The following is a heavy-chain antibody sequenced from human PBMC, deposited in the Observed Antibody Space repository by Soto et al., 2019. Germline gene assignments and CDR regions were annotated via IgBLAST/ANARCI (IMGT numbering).Heavy chain of an antibody. CDR2: IYWDDDK. D-gene: IGHD3-10*01. Sequence: QITLKESGPTLVKPTQTLTLTCTFSGFSLSTSGVGVGWIRQPPGKALEWLALIYWDDDKRYSPSLKSRLTITKDTSKNQVVLTMTNMDPVDTATYYCVHRVGSWSFVAFDPWGQGTLVTVSS. J-gene: IGHJ5*02. V-gene: IGHV2-5*02. CDR3: VHRVGSWSFVAFDP. CDR1: GFSLSTSGVG.